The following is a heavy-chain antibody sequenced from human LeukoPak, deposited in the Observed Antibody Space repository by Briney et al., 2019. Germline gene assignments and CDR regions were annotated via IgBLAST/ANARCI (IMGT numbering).Heavy chain of an antibody. CDR3: ARLTHSYYSDTSGYYPYYYMDV. CDR1: GGSISSSDYY. Sequence: PSETLSLTCTVSGGSISSSDYYWGWIRQSPGKGLEWIVRISYSGSTYYNPSLKSRVTISVDTSKNHFSLRLSSVTAADTAVYYCARLTHSYYSDTSGYYPYYYMDVWGKGTTVTVSS. D-gene: IGHD3-22*01. V-gene: IGHV4-39*02. J-gene: IGHJ6*03. CDR2: ISYSGST.